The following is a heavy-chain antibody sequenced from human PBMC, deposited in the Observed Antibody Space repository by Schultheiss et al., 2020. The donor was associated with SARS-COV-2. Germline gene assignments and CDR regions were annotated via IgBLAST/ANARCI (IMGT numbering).Heavy chain of an antibody. J-gene: IGHJ4*02. V-gene: IGHV4-39*01. Sequence: SETLSLTCTVSGGSVSSSSYYWGWIRQPPGKGLEWIGNIYYSGSTYYHPSLKSRVTISVDTSKNQFSLKLSSVTAADTAVYYCARGLRQLAEHNWGQGTLVTVSS. CDR2: IYYSGST. D-gene: IGHD6-6*01. CDR1: GGSVSSSSYY. CDR3: ARGLRQLAEHN.